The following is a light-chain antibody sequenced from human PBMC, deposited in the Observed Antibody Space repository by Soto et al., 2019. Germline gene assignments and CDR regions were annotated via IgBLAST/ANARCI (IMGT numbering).Light chain of an antibody. J-gene: IGKJ1*01. CDR2: GTS. V-gene: IGKV3-15*01. CDR1: QSVRST. CDR3: QQYNDWPTT. Sequence: EIVMTQSPATLSVSPGERATLSCRASQSVRSTVAWYQQKPGQAPRLLIYGTSTRATGIPARFSGSGSGTEFTLTISSLQSEDFELYYCQQYNDWPTTFGQGTKVDIK.